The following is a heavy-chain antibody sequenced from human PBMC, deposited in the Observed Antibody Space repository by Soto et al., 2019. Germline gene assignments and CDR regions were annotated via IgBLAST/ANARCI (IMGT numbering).Heavy chain of an antibody. Sequence: QGLLVESGGGLVKPGGSLRVSCAASRFTFSDYYMYWVRQAPGKGLEWLSYISPGASYIEYADSVKGRFTISRDDVQNSLLLEMNSLRAEDTAVYYCATGDYPASYYYYALAVWGQGTTVIVS. V-gene: IGHV3-11*06. J-gene: IGHJ6*02. CDR1: RFTFSDYY. D-gene: IGHD4-17*01. CDR2: ISPGASYI. CDR3: ATGDYPASYYYYALAV.